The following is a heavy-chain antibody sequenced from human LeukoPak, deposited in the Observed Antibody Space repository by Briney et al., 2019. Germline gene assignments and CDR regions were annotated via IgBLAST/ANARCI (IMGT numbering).Heavy chain of an antibody. CDR2: INPNSGGT. CDR3: ARLYSYGYGRNWFDP. J-gene: IGHJ5*02. D-gene: IGHD5-18*01. CDR1: GYTFTGYY. Sequence: ASVKVSCKASGYTFTGYYMHWVRQAPGQGLEWMGWINPNSGGTNYAQKFQGWVTMTRDTSISTAYMELSRLRPDDTAVYYCARLYSYGYGRNWFDPWGQGTLVTVSS. V-gene: IGHV1-2*04.